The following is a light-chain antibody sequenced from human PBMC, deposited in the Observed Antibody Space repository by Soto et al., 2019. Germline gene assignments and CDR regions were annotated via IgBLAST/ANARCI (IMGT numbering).Light chain of an antibody. CDR3: QQSNTVPNT. V-gene: IGKV1-39*01. CDR1: ESIKSY. J-gene: IGKJ5*01. CDR2: GVS. Sequence: DTQMTQSPSSLSASVGDRVTISCRASESIKSYLNWYQQKPGKAPKLLIYGVSNLQSGVPSRFGGSVSGTDFTLTISSLQPEDFATYYCQQSNTVPNTFGQGTRLEIK.